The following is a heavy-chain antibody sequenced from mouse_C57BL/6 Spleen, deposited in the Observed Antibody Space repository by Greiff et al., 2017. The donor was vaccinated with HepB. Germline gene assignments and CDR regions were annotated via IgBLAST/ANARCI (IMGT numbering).Heavy chain of an antibody. CDR1: GFTFSSYA. J-gene: IGHJ4*01. V-gene: IGHV5-9-1*02. Sequence: EVKLVESGEGLVKPGGSLKLSCAASGFTFSSYAMSWVRQTPEKRLEWFAYISSGGDYIYYADTVKGRFTISRDNARNTLYLQMSSLKSEDTAMYYCTRDCYYYAMDYWGQGTSVTVSS. CDR3: TRDCYYYAMDY. CDR2: ISSGGDYI.